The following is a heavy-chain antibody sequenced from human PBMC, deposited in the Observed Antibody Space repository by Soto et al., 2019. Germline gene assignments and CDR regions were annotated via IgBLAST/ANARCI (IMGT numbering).Heavy chain of an antibody. CDR3: TTGYVGATQFDY. CDR1: GFTFSNAW. V-gene: IGHV3-15*01. CDR2: IKSKTDGGTT. Sequence: RGSLRLSCAASGFTFSNAWMSWVRQAPGKGLEWVGRIKSKTDGGTTDYAAPVKGRFTISRDDSKNTLYLQMNSLKTEDTAVYYCTTGYVGATQFDYWGQGTLVTVSS. D-gene: IGHD1-26*01. J-gene: IGHJ4*02.